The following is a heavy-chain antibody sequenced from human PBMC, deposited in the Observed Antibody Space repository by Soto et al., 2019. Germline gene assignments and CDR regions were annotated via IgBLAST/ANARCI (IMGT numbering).Heavy chain of an antibody. CDR1: GFTFSSYA. D-gene: IGHD2-21*02. V-gene: IGHV3-23*01. Sequence: PGGSLRLSCAASGFTFSSYAMSWVRQAPGKGLEWVSAISGSGGSTYYADSVKGRFTISRDNSKNTLYLQMNSLRAEDTAVYYCAKPDLAYCGGDCYLDGAFDIWGQGTMVTVSS. J-gene: IGHJ3*02. CDR2: ISGSGGST. CDR3: AKPDLAYCGGDCYLDGAFDI.